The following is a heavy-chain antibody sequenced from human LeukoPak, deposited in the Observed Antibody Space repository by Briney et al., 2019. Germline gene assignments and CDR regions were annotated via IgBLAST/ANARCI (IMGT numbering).Heavy chain of an antibody. CDR2: IYGSGDT. Sequence: PGGSLRLSCAASGFTVSSNYMSWVRQAPGKGLEWVSIIYGSGDTCYADSVKGRFTISRDNSKNTLYLQMNSLRAEDTAVYYCARDVDTAMVAYWGQGTLVTVSS. CDR3: ARDVDTAMVAY. V-gene: IGHV3-66*03. CDR1: GFTVSSNY. D-gene: IGHD5-18*01. J-gene: IGHJ4*02.